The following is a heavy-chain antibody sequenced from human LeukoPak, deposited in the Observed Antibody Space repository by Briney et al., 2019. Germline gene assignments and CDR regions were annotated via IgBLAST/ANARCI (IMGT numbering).Heavy chain of an antibody. D-gene: IGHD3-10*01. CDR2: INHSGST. V-gene: IGHV4-34*01. CDR1: GGSFSGYY. J-gene: IGHJ5*02. CDR3: ARGTAGAPLFDP. Sequence: SETLSLTCAVYGGSFSGYYWSWIRQPPGKGLEWIGEINHSGSTNYNPSLKCRVTISVDTSKNQFSLKLSSVTAADTAVYYCARGTAGAPLFDPWGQGTLVTVSS.